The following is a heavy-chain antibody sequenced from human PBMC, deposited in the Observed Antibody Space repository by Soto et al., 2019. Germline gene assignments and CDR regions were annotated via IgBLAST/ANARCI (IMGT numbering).Heavy chain of an antibody. D-gene: IGHD6-13*01. J-gene: IGHJ6*02. CDR3: ARDRIAAAGTGGYYDYGTDV. V-gene: IGHV4-61*01. CDR1: GGSVSSGSYY. CDR2: IYYSGST. Sequence: NPSETLPLTCTVSGGSVSSGSYYLSWIRHPPGKGLEWIGYIYYSGSTNYNPSLKSRVTISVDTSKNQFSLKLSSMTAADSALYYCARDRIAAAGTGGYYDYGTDVWGQGTTVTVSS.